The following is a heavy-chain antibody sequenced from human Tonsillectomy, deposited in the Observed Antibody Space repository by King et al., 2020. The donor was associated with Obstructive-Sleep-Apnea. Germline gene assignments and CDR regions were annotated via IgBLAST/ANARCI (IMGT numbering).Heavy chain of an antibody. CDR3: ARHFEVATAAGLDY. CDR2: ISYDESYK. J-gene: IGHJ4*02. Sequence: VQLVESGGGVVQPGSSLRLSCVGSGFTFRSYAIDWVRQAPGKGLEWVAVISYDESYKYYGDSVRGRFTISRDNSKNTVYLQMSRLTTGDTAMYFCARHFEVATAAGLDYWGQGTLVTVSS. V-gene: IGHV3-30*04. CDR1: GFTFRSYA. D-gene: IGHD6-13*01.